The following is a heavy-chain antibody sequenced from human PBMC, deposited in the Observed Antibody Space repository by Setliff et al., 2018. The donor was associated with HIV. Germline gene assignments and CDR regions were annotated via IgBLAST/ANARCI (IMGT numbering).Heavy chain of an antibody. J-gene: IGHJ5*02. D-gene: IGHD1-1*01. CDR3: AQEERDAYNYWFDP. CDR2: INHSGST. Sequence: SETLSLTCAVYGGSFSGYYWSWIRHPPGKGLEWTGEINHSGSTNYNPSLKSRVTISVDTSKNQFSLNLSSVTAADTAVYYCAQEERDAYNYWFDPWGQGTLVTVSS. V-gene: IGHV4-34*01. CDR1: GGSFSGYY.